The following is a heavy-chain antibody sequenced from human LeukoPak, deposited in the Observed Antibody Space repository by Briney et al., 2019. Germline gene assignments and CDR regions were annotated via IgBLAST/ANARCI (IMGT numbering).Heavy chain of an antibody. CDR1: GLTFSNYA. J-gene: IGHJ3*02. D-gene: IGHD4-17*01. CDR2: ITGSGRGT. CDR3: SKDPNGDYVGAFDM. V-gene: IGHV3-23*01. Sequence: PGGSLRLSCTASGLTFSNYATTWVRQAPGKGLEWVSSITGSGRGTYYADSVKGRFSVSRDNSQNTVFLHMNSLSADDTALYYCSKDPNGDYVGAFDMWGPGTMVTVSS.